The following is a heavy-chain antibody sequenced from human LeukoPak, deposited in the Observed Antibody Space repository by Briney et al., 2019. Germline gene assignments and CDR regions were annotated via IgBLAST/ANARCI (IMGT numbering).Heavy chain of an antibody. V-gene: IGHV3-53*01. CDR1: GFSFSIYA. CDR2: IYSGGST. J-gene: IGHJ4*02. Sequence: PGGSLRLSCAASGFSFSIYAMTWVRQAPGKGLEWVSVIYSGGSTYYADSVKGRFTISRDNSKNTLYLQMNSLRAEDTAVYYCARAGTKRSSWPEYYFDYWGQGTLVTVSS. D-gene: IGHD6-13*01. CDR3: ARAGTKRSSWPEYYFDY.